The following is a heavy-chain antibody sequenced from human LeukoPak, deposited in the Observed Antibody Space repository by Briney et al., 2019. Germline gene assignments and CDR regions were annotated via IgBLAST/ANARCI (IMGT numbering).Heavy chain of an antibody. CDR2: IITYNGNT. CDR1: GYTFTNYG. V-gene: IGHV1-18*01. CDR3: ARDSWLGPVDY. J-gene: IGHJ4*02. D-gene: IGHD5-12*01. Sequence: ASVKVSCKASGYTFTNYGISWVRQAPGQGLEWMGYIITYNGNTNYAQKLQGRVTMTTDTSTSTAYTELRSLRSDDTAVYYCARDSWLGPVDYWGQGTLVTVSS.